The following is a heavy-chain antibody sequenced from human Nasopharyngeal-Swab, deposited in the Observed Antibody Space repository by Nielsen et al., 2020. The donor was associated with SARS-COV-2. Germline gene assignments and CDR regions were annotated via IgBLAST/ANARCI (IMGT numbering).Heavy chain of an antibody. CDR3: ARDCSTSSCHLV. Sequence: ASVQVSCKTSGTYVISWVRQAPGQGLAWVGRISPYNSKANYAQNIQGRVTMTTDTSTSTAYMELSSLRSDDTAVYYCARDCSTSSCHLVWGQGTLVTVSS. CDR2: ISPYNSKA. J-gene: IGHJ4*02. V-gene: IGHV1-18*01. D-gene: IGHD2-2*01. CDR1: GTYV.